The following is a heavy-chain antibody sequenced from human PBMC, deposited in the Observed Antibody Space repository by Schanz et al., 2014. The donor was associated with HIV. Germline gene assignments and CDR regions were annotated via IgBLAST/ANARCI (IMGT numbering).Heavy chain of an antibody. V-gene: IGHV1-18*01. CDR3: ARVNKDIGGYYFDY. J-gene: IGHJ4*02. CDR2: ISTYNGNT. D-gene: IGHD2-15*01. Sequence: QVQLVQSGTEVKKPGASVKVSCKASGYTFISYGISWVRQAPGQGLEWMGWISTYNGNTIYAQKFQGRVTMTTDTSTSTAYMELRSLRSDDTAVYYCARVNKDIGGYYFDYWGQGTLVTVSS. CDR1: GYTFISYG.